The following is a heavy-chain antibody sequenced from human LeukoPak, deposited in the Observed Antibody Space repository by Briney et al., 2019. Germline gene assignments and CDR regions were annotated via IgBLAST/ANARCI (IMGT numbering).Heavy chain of an antibody. D-gene: IGHD1-26*01. CDR3: AKEPKEWELPDY. Sequence: GGSLRLSCAASGFTFSSYEMNWVRQAPGKGLEWVSYITSSGSTTHYADSVKGRFTISRDNSKNTLYLQLDYLRTEDTAVYYCAKEPKEWELPDYWGQGTLVTVSS. V-gene: IGHV3-48*03. CDR1: GFTFSSYE. CDR2: ITSSGSTT. J-gene: IGHJ4*02.